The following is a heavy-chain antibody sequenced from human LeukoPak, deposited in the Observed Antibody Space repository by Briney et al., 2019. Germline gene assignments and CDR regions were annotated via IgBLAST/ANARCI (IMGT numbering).Heavy chain of an antibody. Sequence: GGSLRLSCAASGFTFSNYWMHWIRQVPGKGLVWVSHIKYDGSATNYADSVKGRFTISRDNAKNTLYLQMNSLRAEDTAVYYCAKGPARYCSGGSCYGDYWGQGTLVTVSS. CDR3: AKGPARYCSGGSCYGDY. CDR1: GFTFSNYW. D-gene: IGHD2-15*01. J-gene: IGHJ4*02. CDR2: IKYDGSAT. V-gene: IGHV3-74*01.